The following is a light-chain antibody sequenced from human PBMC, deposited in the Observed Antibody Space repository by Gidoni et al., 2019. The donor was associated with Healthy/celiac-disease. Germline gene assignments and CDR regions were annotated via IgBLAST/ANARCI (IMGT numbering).Light chain of an antibody. Sequence: EIVMTQSPATLSVSPGERATLSCRASQSVSSNLAWYQQKPCQAPMLLIYGASNRATGIPARFSGSGSGTEFTCTISSLQSEDFAVYYCQQYNNWPRGFGQGTKVEIK. CDR2: GAS. CDR3: QQYNNWPRG. V-gene: IGKV3-15*01. CDR1: QSVSSN. J-gene: IGKJ1*01.